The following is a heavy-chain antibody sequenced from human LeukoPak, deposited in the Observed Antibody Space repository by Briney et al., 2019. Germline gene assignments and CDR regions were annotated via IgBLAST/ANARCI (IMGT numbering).Heavy chain of an antibody. J-gene: IGHJ4*02. CDR3: ARGNWHSSSSGYYFDY. D-gene: IGHD6-6*01. CDR1: GGSISSYY. Sequence: PSETLSLTCTVSGGSISSYYWSWIRQPAGMGLEWIGRIYTSGSTNYNPSLKSRVTMSVDTSKNQFSLKLSSVTAADTAVYYCARGNWHSSSSGYYFDYWGQGTLVTVSS. V-gene: IGHV4-4*07. CDR2: IYTSGST.